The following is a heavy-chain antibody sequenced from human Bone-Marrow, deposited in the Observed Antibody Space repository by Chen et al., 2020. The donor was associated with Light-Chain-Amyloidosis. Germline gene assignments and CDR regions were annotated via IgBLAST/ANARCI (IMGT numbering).Heavy chain of an antibody. CDR1: GFTFDNFG. CDR2: ISWNGGRT. CDR3: VRAAEGGTYLEGIDH. D-gene: IGHD1-26*01. Sequence: EVQLVESGGGVARPGGSLRLSCAASGFTFDNFGMNWVRQGPGKGLEWVSGISWNGGRTGYSESVKGRFTISRDNAKNSLYLQMNGLRPEDTAFYYCVRAAEGGTYLEGIDHWGQGTLVTVSP. J-gene: IGHJ4*02. V-gene: IGHV3-20*04.